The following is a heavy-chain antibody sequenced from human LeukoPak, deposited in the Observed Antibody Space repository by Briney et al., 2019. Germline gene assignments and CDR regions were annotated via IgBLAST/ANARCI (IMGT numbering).Heavy chain of an antibody. D-gene: IGHD4-17*01. CDR2: IKQDGSEK. J-gene: IGHJ4*02. CDR1: GFTFSRYW. Sequence: GGSLRLSCAASGFTFSRYWMSWARQAPGKGLEWVANIKQDGSEKYHVDSVKGRFTISRDNAKNSLYQQMNSLRAEDTAVYYCAKIADYGDYAEYWGQGTLVTVSS. V-gene: IGHV3-7*01. CDR3: AKIADYGDYAEY.